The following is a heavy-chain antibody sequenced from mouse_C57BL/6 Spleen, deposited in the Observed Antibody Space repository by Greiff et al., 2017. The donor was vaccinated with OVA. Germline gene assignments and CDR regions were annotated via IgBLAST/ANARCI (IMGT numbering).Heavy chain of an antibody. CDR2: LSNLAYSI. J-gene: IGHJ1*03. V-gene: IGHV5-15*01. D-gene: IGHD1-1*01. CDR3: ARDYYGSSFYFDV. Sequence: EVQLVESGGGLVQPGGSLKLSCAASGFTFSDYGMAWVRQAPRKGPAWVAFLSNLAYSIYYADTVPGRFTISRENAKNTLYLEMSSLRYEDTAMYYCARDYYGSSFYFDVWGTGTTVTVSS. CDR1: GFTFSDYG.